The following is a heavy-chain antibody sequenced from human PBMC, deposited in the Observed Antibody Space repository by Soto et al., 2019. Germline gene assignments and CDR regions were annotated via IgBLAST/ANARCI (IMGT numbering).Heavy chain of an antibody. J-gene: IGHJ4*02. CDR1: GDSINSDNYY. CDR3: ARLEGLATISYYFDY. V-gene: IGHV4-39*01. D-gene: IGHD3-9*01. Sequence: QLQLQESGPGLVKPSETLSLTCSVSGDSINSDNYYWGWIRQPPGKGLEWIGSIYYRGNTYYNPSLKIRVPISLDNSKSQFSLKLNSVTAADSAVYFCARLEGLATISYYFDYWGQGTLVTVSS. CDR2: IYYRGNT.